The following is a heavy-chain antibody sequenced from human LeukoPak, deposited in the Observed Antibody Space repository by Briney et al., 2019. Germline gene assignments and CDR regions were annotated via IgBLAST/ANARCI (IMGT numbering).Heavy chain of an antibody. CDR3: ARENIAVAGTFDP. J-gene: IGHJ5*02. CDR2: INPNSGGT. V-gene: IGHV1-2*06. CDR1: GYTFTGYY. D-gene: IGHD6-19*01. Sequence: ASVKVSCKASGYTFTGYYMHWVRQAPGQGLEWMGRINPNSGGTNYAQKFQGRVTMTRDTSISTAYMELSRLRSDDTAVYYCARENIAVAGTFDPWGQGTLVTVSS.